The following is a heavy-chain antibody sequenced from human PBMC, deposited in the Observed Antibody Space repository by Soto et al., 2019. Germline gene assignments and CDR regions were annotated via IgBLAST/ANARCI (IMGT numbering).Heavy chain of an antibody. Sequence: QVQLVQSGAEVKKPGASVKVSCKASGYTFTSYGISWVRQAPGQGLEWMGWISAYNGNTNYAQKLQGRVTMTTDTSTSTAYMELRSLRSDDTAVYYCARDRGNQERVDVYDILTGYYDWGQGTLVTVSS. D-gene: IGHD3-9*01. J-gene: IGHJ4*02. CDR2: ISAYNGNT. CDR3: ARDRGNQERVDVYDILTGYYD. CDR1: GYTFTSYG. V-gene: IGHV1-18*01.